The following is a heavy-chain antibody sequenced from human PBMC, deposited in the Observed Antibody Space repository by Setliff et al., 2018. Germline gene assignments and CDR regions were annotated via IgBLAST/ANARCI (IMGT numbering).Heavy chain of an antibody. CDR3: GRAGKPYAIDI. V-gene: IGHV3-11*04. CDR2: ISGAGTTV. CDR1: GFSFSGYY. J-gene: IGHJ3*02. Sequence: GGSLRLSCAASGFSFSGYYMSWVRQAPGKGLEWLSKISGAGTTVYYADSVRGRFTISRDNAKNSLFLQMDSLTVEDTAVYYCGRAGKPYAIDIWGQGTMVTVSS.